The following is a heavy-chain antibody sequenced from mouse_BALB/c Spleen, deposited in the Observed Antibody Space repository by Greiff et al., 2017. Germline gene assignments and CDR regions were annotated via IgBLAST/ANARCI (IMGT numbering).Heavy chain of an antibody. V-gene: IGHV10-1*02. D-gene: IGHD2-3*01. Sequence: EVQLVESGGGLVQPKGSLKLSCAASGFTFNTYAMNWVRQAPGKGLEWVARIRNKSNNYATYYADSVKDRFTISRDDSQSMLYLQMNNLKTEDTAMYYCVIDDGYTWFAYWGQGTLVTVSA. J-gene: IGHJ3*01. CDR2: IRNKSNNYAT. CDR1: GFTFNTYA. CDR3: VIDDGYTWFAY.